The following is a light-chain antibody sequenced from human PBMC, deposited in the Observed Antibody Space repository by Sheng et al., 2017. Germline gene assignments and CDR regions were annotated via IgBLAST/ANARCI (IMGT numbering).Light chain of an antibody. Sequence: EIVLTQSPGTLSLSPGDRATLSCRASQSVSSDFLSWYQQKPGQAPRLLISDGSSRATGIPDRFSGSGSGTDFTLTISGLEPEDFAVYYCQQYDNSLITFGQGTRLEIK. CDR1: QSVSSDF. V-gene: IGKV3-20*01. J-gene: IGKJ5*01. CDR2: DGS. CDR3: QQYDNSLIT.